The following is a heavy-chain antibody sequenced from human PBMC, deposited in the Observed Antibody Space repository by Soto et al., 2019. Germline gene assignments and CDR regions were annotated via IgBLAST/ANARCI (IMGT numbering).Heavy chain of an antibody. Sequence: SETLSLTCAVSGGSISSSNWWSWVRQPPGKGLEWIGEIYHSGSTNYNPSLKSRVTISVDKSKNQFSLKLSSVTAADTAVYYCARDDRRYCSGGSCYSGLGSAFDIWGQGTMVTVS. J-gene: IGHJ3*02. CDR2: IYHSGST. CDR3: ARDDRRYCSGGSCYSGLGSAFDI. D-gene: IGHD2-15*01. CDR1: GGSISSSNW. V-gene: IGHV4-4*02.